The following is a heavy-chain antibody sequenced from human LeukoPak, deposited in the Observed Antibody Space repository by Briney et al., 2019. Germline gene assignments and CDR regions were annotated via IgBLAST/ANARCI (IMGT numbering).Heavy chain of an antibody. CDR2: ISGSGLNT. V-gene: IGHV3-23*01. D-gene: IGHD1-26*01. CDR1: GFTFSSYA. CDR3: AKDRSGSYYGTFDY. J-gene: IGHJ4*02. Sequence: GGSLRLSCAASGFTFSSYAMSWVRQAPGKGLEWVSAISGSGLNTYYADSVKGRFTISRDNSKNTLYLLMNSLRAEDTAVYYCAKDRSGSYYGTFDYWGQGTLVTVSS.